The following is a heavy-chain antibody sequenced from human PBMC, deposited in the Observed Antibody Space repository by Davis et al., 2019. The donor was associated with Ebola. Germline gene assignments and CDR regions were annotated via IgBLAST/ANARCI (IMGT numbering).Heavy chain of an antibody. J-gene: IGHJ4*02. V-gene: IGHV1-46*01. CDR2: INPSGGTT. Sequence: ASVKVSCKASGYTLVSYYAHWVRQAPGQGLEWMGIINPSGGTTTYAQKFQGRVTITRDTSASTAYMELSSLRSEDTAVYYCASPTPWDYDMYYFDYWGQGTLVTVSS. D-gene: IGHD1-7*01. CDR1: GYTLVSYY. CDR3: ASPTPWDYDMYYFDY.